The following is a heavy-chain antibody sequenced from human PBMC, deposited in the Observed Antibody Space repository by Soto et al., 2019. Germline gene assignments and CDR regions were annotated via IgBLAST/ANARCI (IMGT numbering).Heavy chain of an antibody. D-gene: IGHD3-10*02. CDR1: GYTFTSYD. CDR3: ARVDGVSGPLSSTDY. V-gene: IGHV1-8*01. Sequence: QVQLVQSGAEVKKPGASVKVCCKASGYTFTSYDINWVRQATGQGLEWMGWINPNSGNTGDAQKFQGRVTMTRNTSIGTAYMELSSLNSQDTALYYCARVDGVSGPLSSTDYWGQGTLVTVSP. J-gene: IGHJ4*02. CDR2: INPNSGNT.